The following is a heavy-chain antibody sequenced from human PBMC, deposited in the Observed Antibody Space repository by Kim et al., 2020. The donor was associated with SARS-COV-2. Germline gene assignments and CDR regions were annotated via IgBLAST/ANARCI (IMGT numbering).Heavy chain of an antibody. CDR3: ARWKAFPSKGELDY. CDR2: MKQDGSEI. Sequence: GGSLRLSCAVSGFIFSNSWMSWVRQAPGKGLEWVANMKQDGSEINYADSVKGRFTISRDNAKNSLYMQMNSLRPEDTALYFCARWKAFPSKGELDYWGQGTLVTVSS. D-gene: IGHD1-1*01. V-gene: IGHV3-7*01. CDR1: GFIFSNSW. J-gene: IGHJ4*02.